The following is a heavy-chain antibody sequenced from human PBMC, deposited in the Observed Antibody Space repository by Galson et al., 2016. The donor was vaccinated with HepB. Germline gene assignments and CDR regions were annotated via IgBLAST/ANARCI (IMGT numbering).Heavy chain of an antibody. D-gene: IGHD6-19*01. CDR1: GFTFSRFW. V-gene: IGHV3-7*03. CDR3: ARYGDEAGWNFHQ. CDR2: IKEDASKA. J-gene: IGHJ1*01. Sequence: SLRLSCAASGFTFSRFWMNWVRQAPGKGLEWVASIKEDASKAFYADSVKGRFTISRDNVEDSLSLQMNSLRSEDTAVYYCARYGDEAGWNFHQWGQGTLVTVPS.